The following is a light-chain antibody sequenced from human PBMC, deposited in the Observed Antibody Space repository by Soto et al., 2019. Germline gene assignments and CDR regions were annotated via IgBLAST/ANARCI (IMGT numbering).Light chain of an antibody. J-gene: IGKJ1*01. CDR1: QSVSSAY. V-gene: IGKV3-20*01. Sequence: EIVLTQSPGTLSLSPGERATLSCRASQSVSSAYLAWYQHKPGQPPTRLIYAASSRVTGIPDRFSGSGSGKDFTLTISRLEPEDFAVYYCQQYGSSSTWTFGQGTKVEIK. CDR3: QQYGSSSTWT. CDR2: AAS.